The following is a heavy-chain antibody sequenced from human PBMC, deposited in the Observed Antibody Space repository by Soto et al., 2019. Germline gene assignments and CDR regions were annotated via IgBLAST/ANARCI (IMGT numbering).Heavy chain of an antibody. CDR1: GGSMRSYY. CDR3: TRDMNSGYDYYYYGLDV. J-gene: IGHJ6*02. D-gene: IGHD5-12*01. V-gene: IGHV4-59*01. Sequence: SETLSLTCSVSGGSMRSYYWSWIRQAPGKGLEWIGYIYYSGSTSYNPSLKSRVTISVDTSTNQFFLKLNSVTAADTAVYYCTRDMNSGYDYYYYGLDVWGQGTTVTVSS. CDR2: IYYSGST.